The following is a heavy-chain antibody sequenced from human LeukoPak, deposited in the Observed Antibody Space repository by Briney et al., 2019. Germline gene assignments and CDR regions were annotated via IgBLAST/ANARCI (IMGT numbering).Heavy chain of an antibody. J-gene: IGHJ4*02. CDR1: GFTFSSYA. V-gene: IGHV3-23*01. D-gene: IGHD5-18*01. CDR2: ISGSGGST. Sequence: GGSLRLSCAASGFTFSSYAMSWVRQAPGKGLEWVSAISGSGGSTYYADSVKGWFTISRDNSKNTLYLQMNSLRAEDTAVYYCAKAPVGYSYGSYYFDYWGQGTLVTVSS. CDR3: AKAPVGYSYGSYYFDY.